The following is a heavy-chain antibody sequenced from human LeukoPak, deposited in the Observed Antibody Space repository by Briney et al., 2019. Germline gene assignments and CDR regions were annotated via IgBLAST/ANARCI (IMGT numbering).Heavy chain of an antibody. J-gene: IGHJ1*01. CDR3: ARQWDSSGYHEYFQH. CDR1: GGSISSSGFY. V-gene: IGHV4-39*01. D-gene: IGHD3-22*01. CDR2: INYSGTT. Sequence: SETPSLTCTVSGGSISSSGFYWGWIRQPPGMGLEWIGSINYSGTTYYNPSLKSRVSISVDTSKSQFSLKLSSVTATDTAVYYCARQWDSSGYHEYFQHWGQGTLVTVSS.